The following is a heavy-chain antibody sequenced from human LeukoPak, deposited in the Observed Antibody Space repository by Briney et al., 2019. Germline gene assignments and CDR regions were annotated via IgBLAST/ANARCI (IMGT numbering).Heavy chain of an antibody. V-gene: IGHV4-4*02. CDR2: IYYSGST. Sequence: PSGTLSLTCAVSGGSISSSNWWSWVRQPPGKGLEWIGSIYYSGSTYYNPSLKSRVTISVDTSKNQFSLKLSSVTAADTAVYYCAVGYSYGTPYDYWGQGTLVTVSS. D-gene: IGHD5-18*01. CDR1: GGSISSSNW. J-gene: IGHJ4*02. CDR3: AVGYSYGTPYDY.